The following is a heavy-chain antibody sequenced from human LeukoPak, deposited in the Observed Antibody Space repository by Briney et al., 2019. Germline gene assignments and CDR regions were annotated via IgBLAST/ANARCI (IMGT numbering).Heavy chain of an antibody. J-gene: IGHJ4*02. CDR2: IYYDGSDK. D-gene: IGHD3-22*01. CDR3: ARQIAYYYDSSGYYTTDY. Sequence: GGSLRLSCAASGFTFSSYGMHWVRRAPGKGLEWVAIIYYDGSDKYYADSVKGRFTISRDNSKDTLYLQMNSLRAEDTAVYYCARQIAYYYDSSGYYTTDYWGQGTLVTVSS. CDR1: GFTFSSYG. V-gene: IGHV3-33*01.